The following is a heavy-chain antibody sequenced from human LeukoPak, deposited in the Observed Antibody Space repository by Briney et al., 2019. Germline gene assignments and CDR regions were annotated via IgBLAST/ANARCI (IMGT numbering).Heavy chain of an antibody. Sequence: PSETLSLTCTVSGGSISSYYWSWIRQPPGKGLGWIGYIYYSGSTNYNPSLKSRVTISVDTSKNQFSLKLSSVTAADTAVYYCARGMIGDPVAFDIWGQGTMVTVSS. V-gene: IGHV4-59*01. CDR3: ARGMIGDPVAFDI. CDR2: IYYSGST. CDR1: GGSISSYY. D-gene: IGHD4-17*01. J-gene: IGHJ3*02.